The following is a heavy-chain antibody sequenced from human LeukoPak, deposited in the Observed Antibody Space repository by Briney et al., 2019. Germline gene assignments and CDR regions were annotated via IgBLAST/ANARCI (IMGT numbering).Heavy chain of an antibody. J-gene: IGHJ6*02. V-gene: IGHV1-2*04. Sequence: ASVKVSCKASGYTFTGYYMHWVRQAPGQGLEWMGWINPNSGGTNYAQKFQGWVTMTRDTSISTAYMELSRLRSDDTAVYYCARAYCSSTSCRPDYGMDVWGQGTTVTVSS. CDR1: GYTFTGYY. CDR2: INPNSGGT. CDR3: ARAYCSSTSCRPDYGMDV. D-gene: IGHD2-2*01.